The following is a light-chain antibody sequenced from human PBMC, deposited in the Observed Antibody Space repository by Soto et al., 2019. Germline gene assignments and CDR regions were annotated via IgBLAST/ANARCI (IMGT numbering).Light chain of an antibody. Sequence: EIVLTQSPATLSLSPGERSTLSCRASQSVSSYLAWYQQKPGQTSRLLIYDASKRATRTPARFSGSVSGTHFTHTLCRLEDEECPVHYCQQRCKWPAIKFGPRTKVDI. V-gene: IGKV3-11*01. CDR3: QQRCKWPAIK. CDR2: DAS. CDR1: QSVSSY. J-gene: IGKJ3*01.